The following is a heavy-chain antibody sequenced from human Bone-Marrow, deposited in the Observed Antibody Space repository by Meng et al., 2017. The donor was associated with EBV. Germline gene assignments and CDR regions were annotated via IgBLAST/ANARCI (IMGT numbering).Heavy chain of an antibody. V-gene: IGHV3-53*01. CDR2: IYVGGST. Sequence: LVESGGGLIQPGGSLGLSCEVSGFSFSMNYMGWVRQAPGKGLGWVSVIYVGGSTYYADSVEGRFTISRDRAKNTLHLQMNSLRVEDTAVYYCARDQRGRGDSYAYAYWGQGTLVTVSS. J-gene: IGHJ4*02. CDR1: GFSFSMNY. D-gene: IGHD5-18*01. CDR3: ARDQRGRGDSYAYAY.